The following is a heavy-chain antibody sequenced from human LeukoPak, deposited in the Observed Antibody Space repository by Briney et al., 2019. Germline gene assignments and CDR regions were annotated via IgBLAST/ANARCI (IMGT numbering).Heavy chain of an antibody. J-gene: IGHJ4*02. D-gene: IGHD6-13*01. CDR2: IYSGGST. V-gene: IGHV3-66*01. CDR3: AKDSDSSSWYFDY. CDR1: GFTVSSNY. Sequence: GGSLRLSCAASGFTVSSNYMSWVRQAPGKGLEWVSVIYSGGSTYYADSVKGRFTISRDNSKNTLYLQMNSLRAEDTAVYYCAKDSDSSSWYFDYWGQGTLVTVSS.